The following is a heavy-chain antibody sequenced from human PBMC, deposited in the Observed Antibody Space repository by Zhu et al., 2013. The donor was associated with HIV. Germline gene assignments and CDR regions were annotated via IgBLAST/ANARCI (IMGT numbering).Heavy chain of an antibody. V-gene: IGHV1-18*04. CDR2: VNPYNGVR. CDR3: TRDKQRVTFDY. J-gene: IGHJ4*02. Sequence: QLVQSGLELKKPGASVKISCKATGFIFTSVGYSWVRQAPGKGFEWIGWVNPYNGVRVPTQRLQDRLTLAADTSTNTVYMELKNLRPDDTAIYYCTRDKQRVTFDYWGQGTMVTVTS. CDR1: GFIFTSVG. D-gene: IGHD6-25*01.